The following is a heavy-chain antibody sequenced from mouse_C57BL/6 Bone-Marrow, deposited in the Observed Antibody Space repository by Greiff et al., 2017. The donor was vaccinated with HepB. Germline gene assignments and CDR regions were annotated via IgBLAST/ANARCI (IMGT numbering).Heavy chain of an antibody. CDR1: GYTFTDYE. CDR2: IDPETGGT. CDR3: TRFYDGYYEFAY. V-gene: IGHV1-15*01. Sequence: VQLQQSGAELVRPGASVTLSCKASGYTFTDYEMHWVKQTPVHGLEWIGAIDPETGGTAYNQKFKGKAILTADKSSSTAYMELRSLTSEDSAVYYCTRFYDGYYEFAYWGQGTLVTVSA. J-gene: IGHJ3*01. D-gene: IGHD2-3*01.